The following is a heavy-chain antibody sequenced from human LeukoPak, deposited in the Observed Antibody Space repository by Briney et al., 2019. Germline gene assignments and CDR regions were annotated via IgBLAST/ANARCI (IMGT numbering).Heavy chain of an antibody. CDR2: INPDGGGT. Sequence: ASVKLSCNSAGYTFTHNSIHWVRQAPGQGLEWMGWINPDGGGTRYPQKFQGRVTMTRDTSITTAYMELYSLRSDDTAVYFCATESVVVSKSMNAFDIWGQGTMVTVSS. CDR1: GYTFTHNS. D-gene: IGHD2-2*01. J-gene: IGHJ3*02. CDR3: ATESVVVSKSMNAFDI. V-gene: IGHV1-2*02.